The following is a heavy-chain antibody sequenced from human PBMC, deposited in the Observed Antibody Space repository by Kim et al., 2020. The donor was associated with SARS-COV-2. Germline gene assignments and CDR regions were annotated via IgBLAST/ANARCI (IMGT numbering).Heavy chain of an antibody. Sequence: KGRFTISRDNAKNSLYLQMNSLRAEDTAVYYCARDLGYYDSSGYPNWFDPWGQGTLVTVSS. D-gene: IGHD3-22*01. CDR3: ARDLGYYDSSGYPNWFDP. V-gene: IGHV3-48*03. J-gene: IGHJ5*02.